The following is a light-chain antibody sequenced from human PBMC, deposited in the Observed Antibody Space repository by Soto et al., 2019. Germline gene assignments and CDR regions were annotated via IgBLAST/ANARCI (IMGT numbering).Light chain of an antibody. CDR2: DVS. V-gene: IGLV2-11*01. CDR3: CSNAGSNTLL. CDR1: SSDVGGYKY. Sequence: QSALTQPRSVSGSPGQSVTISCTGTSSDVGGYKYVSWYQQHPGKAPKLMIYDVSDRPSGVPDRFSGSKSGNTASLTISGLQAEDEADYYCCSNAGSNTLLFGGGTKVTVL. J-gene: IGLJ2*01.